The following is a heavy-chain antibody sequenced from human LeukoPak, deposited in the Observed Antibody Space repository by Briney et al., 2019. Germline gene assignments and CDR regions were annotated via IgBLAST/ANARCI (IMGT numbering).Heavy chain of an antibody. CDR3: AKAGLDQYYFDY. V-gene: IGHV3-30*02. J-gene: IGHJ4*02. D-gene: IGHD3-10*01. Sequence: PGGSLRLSCAASGFTFSSYGMHWVRQAPGKGLEWVAFIRYDGSNKYYADSVKGRFTISRDNSKNTLYLQMNSLRAEDTAVYYCAKAGLDQYYFDYWGQGTLVTVSS. CDR1: GFTFSSYG. CDR2: IRYDGSNK.